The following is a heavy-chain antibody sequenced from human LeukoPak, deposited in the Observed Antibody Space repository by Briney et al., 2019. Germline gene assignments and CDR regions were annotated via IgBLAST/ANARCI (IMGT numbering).Heavy chain of an antibody. V-gene: IGHV3-74*03. CDR3: ARAASGYYDSGGYFHPNILDY. Sequence: GGSLRLSCAASEFTFSNYWMHWVRQAPGKGLVWVSRINRDGSSTTYADSMKGRFTISRDNAKSTLYLQMKTLRAEDTAVYYCARAASGYYDSGGYFHPNILDYWGQGSLVTVSS. D-gene: IGHD3-22*01. CDR1: EFTFSNYW. CDR2: INRDGSST. J-gene: IGHJ4*02.